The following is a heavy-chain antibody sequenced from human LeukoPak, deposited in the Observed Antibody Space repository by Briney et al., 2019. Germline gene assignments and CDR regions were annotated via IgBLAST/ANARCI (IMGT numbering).Heavy chain of an antibody. D-gene: IGHD1-26*01. Sequence: GASVKVSCKASGGTFSSYAISWVRQAPGQGLEWMGGIIPIFGTANYAQKFQGRVTMTTDTSTSTAYMELRSLRSDDTAVYYCARGRLVVGANPLDYWGQGTLVTVSS. J-gene: IGHJ4*02. CDR3: ARGRLVVGANPLDY. V-gene: IGHV1-69*05. CDR2: IIPIFGTA. CDR1: GGTFSSYA.